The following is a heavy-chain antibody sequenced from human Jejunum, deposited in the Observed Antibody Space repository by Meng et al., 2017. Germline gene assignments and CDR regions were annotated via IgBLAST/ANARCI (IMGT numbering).Heavy chain of an antibody. CDR1: GFTFSSVS. CDR3: ARGCYGSYEY. CDR2: ISGSSASI. J-gene: IGHJ4*02. V-gene: IGHV3-21*01. D-gene: IGHD3-16*01. Sequence: GESLKISCAASGFTFSSVSMNWIRQAPGKGLEWVSSISGSSASISYADSVKGRFTVSRDNAKNSLYLQMNSRRVEDTAVYYCARGCYGSYEYWGQGTLVTVSS.